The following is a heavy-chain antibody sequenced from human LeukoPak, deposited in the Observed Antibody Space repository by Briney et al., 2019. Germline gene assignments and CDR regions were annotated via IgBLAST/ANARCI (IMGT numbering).Heavy chain of an antibody. CDR2: IYTSGST. CDR3: ARGSGSYYEANWFDP. J-gene: IGHJ5*02. CDR1: GGSISSGSYY. Sequence: SETLCLTCTVSGGSISSGSYYWSWIRQPAGKGLEWIGRIYTSGSTNYNPSLKSRVTISVDTSKNQFSLKLSSVTAADTAVYYCARGSGSYYEANWFDPWGQGTLVTVSS. D-gene: IGHD1-26*01. V-gene: IGHV4-61*02.